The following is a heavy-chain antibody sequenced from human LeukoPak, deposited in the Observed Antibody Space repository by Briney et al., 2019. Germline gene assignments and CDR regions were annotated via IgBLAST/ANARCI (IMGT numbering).Heavy chain of an antibody. CDR1: GYTFTSYG. CDR3: AREVRGSSGSEYFQH. CDR2: ISAYNGNT. Sequence: ASVKVSCKASGYTFTSYGISWVRQAPGQGLEWMGWISAYNGNTNYAQKLQGRVTMTTDTSTSTAYMELRSLRSDDTAVYYCAREVRGSSGSEYFQHWGQGTLVTVSS. V-gene: IGHV1-18*01. D-gene: IGHD6-19*01. J-gene: IGHJ1*01.